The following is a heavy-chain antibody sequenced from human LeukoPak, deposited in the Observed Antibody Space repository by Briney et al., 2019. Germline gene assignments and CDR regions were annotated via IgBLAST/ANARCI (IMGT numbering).Heavy chain of an antibody. CDR3: ARIGYGVSFDY. J-gene: IGHJ4*02. Sequence: QPGGSLRLSCAASGFTFSSYEMNWVRHAPGQGLEWVSYISSSGNAIYYADSVKGRFTISRDNAKNSLYLQMNSLRAEDTAVYYCARIGYGVSFDYWGQGTLVTVSS. CDR1: GFTFSSYE. D-gene: IGHD4/OR15-4a*01. V-gene: IGHV3-48*03. CDR2: ISSSGNAI.